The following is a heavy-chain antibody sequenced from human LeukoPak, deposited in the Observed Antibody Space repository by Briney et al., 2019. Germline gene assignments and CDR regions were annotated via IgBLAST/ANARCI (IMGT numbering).Heavy chain of an antibody. V-gene: IGHV3-53*01. CDR2: IYSGGAT. CDR1: GLTVDSNY. CDR3: VSQKWLYAFDI. Sequence: GGSLRLSRVASGLTVDSNYMSWVRQAPGKGLEWVSAIYSGGATYYADSVKGRFTVSRDDSKNTLYLQMYRLRAEDTAMYYCVSQKWLYAFDIWGQGTMVTVSS. J-gene: IGHJ3*02. D-gene: IGHD5-24*01.